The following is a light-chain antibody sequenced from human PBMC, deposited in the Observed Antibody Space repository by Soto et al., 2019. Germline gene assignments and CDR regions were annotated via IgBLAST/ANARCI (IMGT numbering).Light chain of an antibody. Sequence: SNMTQSPASVSAPVGDRVTITCRASQGISNYLAWYQQKPAKLATSLIYAASTLRSGVPSRFIGSGSATDFTLTISSLQHADVATYYYQKYNSTPRTFGQGTKVDIK. V-gene: IGKV1-27*01. CDR1: QGISNY. CDR2: AAS. CDR3: QKYNSTPRT. J-gene: IGKJ1*01.